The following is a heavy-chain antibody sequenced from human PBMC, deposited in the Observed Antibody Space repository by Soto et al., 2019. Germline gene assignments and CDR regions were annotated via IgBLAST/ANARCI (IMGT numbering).Heavy chain of an antibody. J-gene: IGHJ4*02. CDR1: GYTFSDYF. D-gene: IGHD2-15*01. Sequence: SVKVSCKSSGYTFSDYFIHWVRQAPGQGLEWMGCISPSGGGTNSAQDFQGRVTMTRDKSISTAYMELTSLRSDDTAVYYCVRDPTYSFYFDSWGQGTLVTVSP. CDR3: VRDPTYSFYFDS. CDR2: ISPSGGGT. V-gene: IGHV1-2*02.